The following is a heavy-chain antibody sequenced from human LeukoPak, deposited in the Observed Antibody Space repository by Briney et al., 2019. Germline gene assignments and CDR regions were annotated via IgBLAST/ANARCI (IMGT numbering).Heavy chain of an antibody. Sequence: GSLRLSCTGSGFNFDDYAMSWFRQAPGKGLEWVGFIRSKAFGGTTEYAASVKGRFTISRDDSKSIAYLQMSSLQIEDTAVYYCTRELLWFGVSRYYFDFWGQGTLVTVSS. V-gene: IGHV3-49*03. J-gene: IGHJ4*02. D-gene: IGHD3-10*01. CDR2: IRSKAFGGTT. CDR1: GFNFDDYA. CDR3: TRELLWFGVSRYYFDF.